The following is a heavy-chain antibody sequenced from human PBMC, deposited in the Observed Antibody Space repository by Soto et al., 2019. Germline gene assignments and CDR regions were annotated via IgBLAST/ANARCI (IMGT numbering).Heavy chain of an antibody. J-gene: IGHJ4*02. D-gene: IGHD4-17*01. V-gene: IGHV4-30-4*01. Sequence: PSETLSLTCTVSVGSISSGDYYWSWTRQPPGKGLEWIGYIYYSGSTYYNPSLKSRLTISVDPSKNQFSLKLSSVTAADTAVYYCARGRFPQSTVTKYWGQGTLVTVSS. CDR2: IYYSGST. CDR3: ARGRFPQSTVTKY. CDR1: VGSISSGDYY.